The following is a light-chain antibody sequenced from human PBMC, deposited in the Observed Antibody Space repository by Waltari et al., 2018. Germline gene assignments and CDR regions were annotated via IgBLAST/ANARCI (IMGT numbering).Light chain of an antibody. CDR1: ESISFN. V-gene: IGKV3-15*01. J-gene: IGKJ2*01. CDR3: HQYNNRPPYT. Sequence: TQSPPTLSVSLGERVTLTCRAGESISFNLAWYQQKPGQTPRLIIHGASKRATGVPARFAGSGSRTEFTLIISSLQSEDIAVYYCHQYNNRPPYTFGQGTKLEIK. CDR2: GAS.